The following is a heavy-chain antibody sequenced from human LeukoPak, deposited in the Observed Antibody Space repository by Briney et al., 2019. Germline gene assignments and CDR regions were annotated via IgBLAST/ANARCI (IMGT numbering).Heavy chain of an antibody. CDR1: GGSFSSYA. CDR3: ASACGAYYFDF. V-gene: IGHV1-69*05. J-gene: IGHJ4*02. D-gene: IGHD1-26*01. Sequence: SVWLSCEASGGSFSSYAISWVRQAPGKGLEWMGGIIPSFGTTNYAQKLRGGVTITTDESTSTPYMELSRPSSEAPAVYFCASACGAYYFDFWGQGTLVTVSS. CDR2: IIPSFGTT.